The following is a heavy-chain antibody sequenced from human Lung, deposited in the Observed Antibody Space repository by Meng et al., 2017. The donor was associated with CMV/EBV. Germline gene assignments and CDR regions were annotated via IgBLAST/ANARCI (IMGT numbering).Heavy chain of an antibody. Sequence: SETXSLXCTVSGGPVSSTNSYWGWLRQPPGKGLEWIGTIYYSGTTHYNPSLKSRVTISVDTSKNQFSLKLNSVTAADTAVYFCARDGYYDFWSGQYKPSNWFDPXGQGXLVTVSS. D-gene: IGHD3-3*01. V-gene: IGHV4-39*07. CDR1: GGPVSSTNSY. CDR3: ARDGYYDFWSGQYKPSNWFDP. CDR2: IYYSGTT. J-gene: IGHJ5*02.